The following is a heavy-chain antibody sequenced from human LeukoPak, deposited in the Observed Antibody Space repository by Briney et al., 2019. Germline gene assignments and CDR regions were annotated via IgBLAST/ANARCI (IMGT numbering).Heavy chain of an antibody. J-gene: IGHJ6*04. V-gene: IGHV3-48*03. Sequence: GGSLRLSCAASGFTFSSYVMIWVRQAPGKGLEWVSYITTSGSTSTIYYADSVRGRFTISRDNAKNSLYLQMNSLRAEDTAVYYCARGSGMDVWGKGTTVTVSS. CDR2: ITTSGSTSTI. CDR3: ARGSGMDV. CDR1: GFTFSSYV.